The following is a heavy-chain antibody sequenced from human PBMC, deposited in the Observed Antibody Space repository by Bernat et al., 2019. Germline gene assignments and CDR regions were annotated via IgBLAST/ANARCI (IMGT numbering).Heavy chain of an antibody. CDR2: IIPILGIA. V-gene: IGHV1-69*04. J-gene: IGHJ4*02. Sequence: QVQLVQSGAEVKKPGSSVKVSCKASGGTFSSYAISWVRQAPGQGLEWMGRIIPILGIANYAQKFQGRVTITRDTSASTAYMELSSLRSEDTAVYYCANGYGDHPEGGWGQGTLVTVSS. CDR1: GGTFSSYA. D-gene: IGHD4-17*01. CDR3: ANGYGDHPEGG.